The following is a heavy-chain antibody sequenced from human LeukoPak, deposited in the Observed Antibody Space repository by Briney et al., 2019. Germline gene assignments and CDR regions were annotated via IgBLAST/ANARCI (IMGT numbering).Heavy chain of an antibody. CDR2: INHSGST. V-gene: IGHV4-34*01. J-gene: IGHJ4*02. CDR3: ARAGRLPFDY. D-gene: IGHD6-25*01. Sequence: SETLSLTCAVYGGSLSGYYWSWIRQPPGKGLEWIGEINHSGSTNYNPSLKSRVTISVDTSKNQFSLKLSSVTAADTAVYYCARAGRLPFDYWGQGTLVTVSS. CDR1: GGSLSGYY.